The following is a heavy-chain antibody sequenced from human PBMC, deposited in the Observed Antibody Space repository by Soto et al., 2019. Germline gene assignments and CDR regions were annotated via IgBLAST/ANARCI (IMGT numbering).Heavy chain of an antibody. J-gene: IGHJ6*02. Sequence: PWGSLRLSCAASGFTFISYAIIWCRHSPCKWLEWVSAISGSGGSTYYADSVKGRFTISRDNSKNTLYLQMNSLRAEDTAVYYCAKDQMGGYTEIPGFVDGMDVWGQGTTVTVSS. V-gene: IGHV3-23*01. D-gene: IGHD6-13*01. CDR2: ISGSGGST. CDR3: AKDQMGGYTEIPGFVDGMDV. CDR1: GFTFISYA.